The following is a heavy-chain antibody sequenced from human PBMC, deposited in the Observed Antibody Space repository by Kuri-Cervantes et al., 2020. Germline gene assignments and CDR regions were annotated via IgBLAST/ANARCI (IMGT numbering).Heavy chain of an antibody. CDR3: ARDSGASGSCRYEY. CDR1: GFTFDDYA. J-gene: IGHJ4*02. V-gene: IGHV3-23*01. CDR2: ISATGGRT. D-gene: IGHD3-16*02. Sequence: GESLKISCAASGFTFDDYAMHWVRQAPGKGLEWVSVISATGGRTYYADSVKGRFTISRDNSKNTLYLQMNSLRVEDTAVYYCARDSGASGSCRYEYWGQGTLVTVSS.